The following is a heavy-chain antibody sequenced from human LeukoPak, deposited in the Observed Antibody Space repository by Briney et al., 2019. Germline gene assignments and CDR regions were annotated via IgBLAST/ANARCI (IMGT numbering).Heavy chain of an antibody. CDR2: INHSGST. D-gene: IGHD3-10*01. CDR3: ARGSKSMVRGVKNYYGMDV. J-gene: IGHJ6*04. CDR1: GGSFSGYY. Sequence: SETLSLTCAVYGGSFSGYYWSWIRQPPGKGLEWIGEINHSGSTNYNPSLKSRVTISVDTSKNQFSLKLSSVTAADTAVYYCARGSKSMVRGVKNYYGMDVWGKGTTVTVSS. V-gene: IGHV4-34*01.